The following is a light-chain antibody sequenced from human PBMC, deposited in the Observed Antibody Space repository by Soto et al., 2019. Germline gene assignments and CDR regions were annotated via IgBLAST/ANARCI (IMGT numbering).Light chain of an antibody. J-gene: IGLJ1*01. Sequence: QSALTQPASVSGSPGQSITVSCTGTSSDLGSYNLVSWYQQHPGNAPKLLLYEINNRPSGASNRFSGSKSGITAYLTIPGLQAEDDADYFCSSYSDSSTLILFGTGTKLTVL. CDR2: EIN. CDR1: SSDLGSYNL. CDR3: SSYSDSSTLIL. V-gene: IGLV2-14*02.